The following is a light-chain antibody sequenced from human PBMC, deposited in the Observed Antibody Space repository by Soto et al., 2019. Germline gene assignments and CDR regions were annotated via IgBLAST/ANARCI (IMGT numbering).Light chain of an antibody. J-gene: IGKJ4*01. CDR3: QESDGIPT. V-gene: IGKV1-39*01. CDR1: QSINNY. CDR2: TAS. Sequence: DIQMTQSPSSLSASVGDRVNVTCRASQSINNYLNWYQHKAGQAPKILIHTASQLQRGVPSRFSGSGSGTDFTLTINSLQPEDFATYYCQESDGIPTFGGGTRVEV.